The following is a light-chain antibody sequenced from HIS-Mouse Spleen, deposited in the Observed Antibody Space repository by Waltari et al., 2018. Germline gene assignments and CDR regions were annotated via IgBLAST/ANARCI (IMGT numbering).Light chain of an antibody. CDR2: EDN. V-gene: IGLV6-57*02. CDR1: SGSIARNS. Sequence: NFMLTQPHSVSESPGKTVTIPCTGSSGSIARNSVQWYPHRPGRAPTTVIYEDNQRPSGVPDRFSGSIDSSSNSASLTISGLKTEDEADYYCQSYDSSNQVFGGGTKLTVL. CDR3: QSYDSSNQV. J-gene: IGLJ3*02.